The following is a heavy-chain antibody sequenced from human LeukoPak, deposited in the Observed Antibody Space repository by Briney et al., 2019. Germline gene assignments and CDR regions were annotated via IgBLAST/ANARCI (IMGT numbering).Heavy chain of an antibody. J-gene: IGHJ4*02. CDR2: ISSSSSYI. CDR3: ARGASSGWYWDY. CDR1: GYTFSSYS. Sequence: GGSLRVSCAASGYTFSSYSMNWVRQAPGKGLEWVSSISSSSSYIYYADSVKGRFTISRDNAKNSLYLQMNSLRAEDTAVYYCARGASSGWYWDYWGQGTLVTVSS. D-gene: IGHD6-19*01. V-gene: IGHV3-21*01.